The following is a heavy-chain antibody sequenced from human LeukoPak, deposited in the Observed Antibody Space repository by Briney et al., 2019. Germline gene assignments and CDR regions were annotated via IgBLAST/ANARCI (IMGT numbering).Heavy chain of an antibody. CDR1: GFTFSSNS. J-gene: IGHJ3*02. D-gene: IGHD3-22*01. CDR3: AKDPSHYDSSGYYYWAFDI. Sequence: GGSLRLSCAASGFTFSSNSMSWVRQAPGKGLEWVSAISDNGGGTYYADSVKGRFTISRDNSKNTLYLQMNNLRAEDTAVYYCAKDPSHYDSSGYYYWAFDIWGQGTMVTVSS. V-gene: IGHV3-23*01. CDR2: ISDNGGGT.